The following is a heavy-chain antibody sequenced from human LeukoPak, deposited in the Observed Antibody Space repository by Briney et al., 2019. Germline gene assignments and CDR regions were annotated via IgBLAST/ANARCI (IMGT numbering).Heavy chain of an antibody. J-gene: IGHJ4*02. V-gene: IGHV1-69*02. Sequence: SVKVSCKASGYTFTGYYMHWVRQAPGQGLEWMGRIIPILGIANYAQKFQGRVTITADKSTSTAYMELSSLRSEDTAVYYCAQKSGDFWSGYAYWGQGTLVTVSS. CDR2: IIPILGIA. CDR3: AQKSGDFWSGYAY. CDR1: GYTFTGYY. D-gene: IGHD3-3*01.